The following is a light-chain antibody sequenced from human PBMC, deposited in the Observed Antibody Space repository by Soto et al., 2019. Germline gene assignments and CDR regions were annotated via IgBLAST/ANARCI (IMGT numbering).Light chain of an antibody. CDR2: GAF. J-gene: IGKJ4*01. Sequence: EIRLTPSASFRSSSAGYIVTITCRSSQDITKYLAWFQQKPGRAPKLLIYGAFTLQRGVPSRFSGRGSGTEFTLTISSLQPEDFVTYYCQQVDTYPMTFGGGTKVDIK. V-gene: IGKV1-9*01. CDR1: QDITKY. CDR3: QQVDTYPMT.